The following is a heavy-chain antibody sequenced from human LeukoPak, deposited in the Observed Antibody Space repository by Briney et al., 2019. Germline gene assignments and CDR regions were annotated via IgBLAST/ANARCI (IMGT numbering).Heavy chain of an antibody. D-gene: IGHD4-4*01. V-gene: IGHV4-59*08. J-gene: IGHJ3*02. CDR2: IYYSGST. Sequence: PSETLSLTCTVSGGSISSYYWSWIRQPPGKGLEWIGYIYYSGSTNYNPSLKSRVTISVDTSKNQFSLKLSSVTAADTAVYYCARRSFTVLDAFDIWGQGTMVTVSS. CDR1: GGSISSYY. CDR3: ARRSFTVLDAFDI.